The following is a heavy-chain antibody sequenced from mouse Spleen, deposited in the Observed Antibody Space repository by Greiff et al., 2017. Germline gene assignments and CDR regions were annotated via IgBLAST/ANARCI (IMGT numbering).Heavy chain of an antibody. CDR3: ARSSSDWYFDV. D-gene: IGHD1-1*01. CDR1: GYSITSGYY. J-gene: IGHJ1*01. V-gene: IGHV3-6*02. CDR2: ISYDGSN. Sequence: ESGPGLVKPSQSLSLTCSVTGYSITSGYYWNWIRQFPGNKLEWMGYISYDGSNNYNPSLKNRISITRDTSKNQFFLKLNSVTTEDTATYYCARSSSDWYFDVWGAGTTVTVSS.